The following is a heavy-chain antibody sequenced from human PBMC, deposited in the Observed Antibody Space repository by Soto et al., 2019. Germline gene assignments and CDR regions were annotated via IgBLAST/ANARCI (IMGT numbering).Heavy chain of an antibody. CDR2: IIPIFGTA. CDR3: ARSRDYDFGPWFDP. CDR1: GGTFSSYA. Sequence: GASVKVSCKASGGTFSSYAISWVRQAPGQGLEWMGGIIPIFGTANYAQKFQGRVTITADESTSTAYMELSSLRSEDTAVYYCARSRDYDFGPWFDPWGQGTLVTVSS. D-gene: IGHD3-3*01. V-gene: IGHV1-69*13. J-gene: IGHJ5*02.